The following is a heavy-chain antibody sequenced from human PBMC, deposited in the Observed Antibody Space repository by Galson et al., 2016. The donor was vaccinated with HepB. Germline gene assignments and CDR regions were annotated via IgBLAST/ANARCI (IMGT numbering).Heavy chain of an antibody. J-gene: IGHJ4*02. V-gene: IGHV3-30*18. CDR3: AKGGRIYCSSASCHDHFHY. CDR2: ISYDGSNK. D-gene: IGHD2-2*01. CDR1: G. Sequence: GMHWVRQAPGKGLEWVAFISYDGSNKKYADSVKGRFTISRDNSKKTLYLQMNSLRAEDTAVYYCAKGGRIYCSSASCHDHFHYWGQGTLVTVSS.